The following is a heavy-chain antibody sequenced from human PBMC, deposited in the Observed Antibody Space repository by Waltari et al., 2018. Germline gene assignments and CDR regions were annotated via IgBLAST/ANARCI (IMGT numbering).Heavy chain of an antibody. V-gene: IGHV7-4-1*02. Sequence: QVQLVQSGSELKKPGALVKVSCKASGYTFTRYARNWVRQAPGQGLEWMGWINTNTGNPTYAQGFTGRFVFSLDTSVSTAYLQISSLKAEDTAVYYCARDLGRAIFGVVTPLDYWGQGTLVTVSS. D-gene: IGHD3-3*01. CDR2: INTNTGNP. J-gene: IGHJ4*02. CDR1: GYTFTRYA. CDR3: ARDLGRAIFGVVTPLDY.